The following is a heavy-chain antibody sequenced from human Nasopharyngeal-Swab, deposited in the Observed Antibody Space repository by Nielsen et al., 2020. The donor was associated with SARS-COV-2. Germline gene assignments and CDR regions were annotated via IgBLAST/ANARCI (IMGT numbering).Heavy chain of an antibody. D-gene: IGHD3-10*01. J-gene: IGHJ4*02. Sequence: WIRQPPGKGLEWVSYISSSSSYTNHADSVKGRFTISRDNAKNSLYLQMNSLRAEDTAVYYCASYKMGIDYWGQGTLVTVSS. V-gene: IGHV3-11*06. CDR3: ASYKMGIDY. CDR2: ISSSSSYT.